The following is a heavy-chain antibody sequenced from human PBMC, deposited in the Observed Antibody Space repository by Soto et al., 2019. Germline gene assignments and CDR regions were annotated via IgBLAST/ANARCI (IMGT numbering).Heavy chain of an antibody. CDR2: IYTSGST. CDR3: ARAVVVVAATAYNWFDH. D-gene: IGHD2-15*01. J-gene: IGHJ5*02. Sequence: SETLSLTCTVSGGSISSYYWSWIRQPAGKGLEWIGRIYTSGSTNYNPSLKSRVTMSVDTSKNQFSLKLSSVTAADTAVYYCARAVVVVAATAYNWFDHWGHGNLVTVSS. CDR1: GGSISSYY. V-gene: IGHV4-4*07.